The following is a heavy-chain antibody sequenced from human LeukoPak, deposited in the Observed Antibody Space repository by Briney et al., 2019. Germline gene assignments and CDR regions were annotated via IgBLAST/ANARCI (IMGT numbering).Heavy chain of an antibody. Sequence: PGGSLRRSCAASGFTFSSHGMHWVRKAPGKGLEYLAAITSNGGTTYYANSVKGRFTISRDNSRNTLYLQMASLRAEDMAVYYCAKTYGGSYEGVFDSWGQGTLVTVSS. D-gene: IGHD1-26*01. CDR2: ITSNGGTT. CDR1: GFTFSSHG. CDR3: AKTYGGSYEGVFDS. J-gene: IGHJ4*02. V-gene: IGHV3-64*01.